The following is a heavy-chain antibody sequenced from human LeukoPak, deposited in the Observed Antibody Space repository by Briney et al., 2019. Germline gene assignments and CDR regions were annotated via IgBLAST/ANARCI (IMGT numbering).Heavy chain of an antibody. CDR1: GGSISSYY. D-gene: IGHD1-1*01. Sequence: SETLSLTCTVSGGSISSYYWSWIRQPPGRGLEWIGYIYYSGSTNYNPSPKSRVTISIDTSRSHFSLRLNSATAADTAVYYCARGERLGPDFWGQGTLVTVSS. J-gene: IGHJ4*02. CDR2: IYYSGST. CDR3: ARGERLGPDF. V-gene: IGHV4-59*01.